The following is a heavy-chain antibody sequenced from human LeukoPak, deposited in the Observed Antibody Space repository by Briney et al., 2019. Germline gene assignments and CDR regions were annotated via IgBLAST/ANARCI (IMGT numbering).Heavy chain of an antibody. CDR2: IYYSGST. J-gene: IGHJ4*02. CDR1: GGSISSYY. Sequence: SETLSLTCTVSGGSISSYYWSWIRQPPGKGLEWIGYIYYSGSTNYNPSLKSRVTISVDTSKNQFSLKLSSVTAADTAVYYCARAIPYYYGSGSVSRPFDYRGQGTLVTVSS. D-gene: IGHD3-10*01. CDR3: ARAIPYYYGSGSVSRPFDY. V-gene: IGHV4-59*01.